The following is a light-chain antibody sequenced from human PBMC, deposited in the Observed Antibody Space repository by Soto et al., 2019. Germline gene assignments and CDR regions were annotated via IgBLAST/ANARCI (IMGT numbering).Light chain of an antibody. CDR1: SSDVGGYNY. J-gene: IGLJ2*01. V-gene: IGLV2-14*01. CDR2: DVS. CDR3: ISYTSSSPYVV. Sequence: QSALTQPASVSGAPGQSITISCTGTSSDVGGYNYVSWYQQHPGYAPKLMIYDVSNRPSWVSIRFSGSKSGNTASLTISGLPAEDEADYYCISYTSSSPYVVFGGGTKLTVL.